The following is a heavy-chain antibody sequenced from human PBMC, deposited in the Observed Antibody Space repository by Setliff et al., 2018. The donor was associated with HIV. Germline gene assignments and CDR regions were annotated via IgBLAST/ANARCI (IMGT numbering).Heavy chain of an antibody. D-gene: IGHD1-26*01. J-gene: IGHJ4*02. CDR2: INPSGGST. V-gene: IGHV1-46*01. CDR3: ARDLGSGSYSLSLDY. Sequence: GASVKVSCKASGYTFTSYYMHWVRQAPGQGLEWMGRINPSGGSTSYAQKFQGRVTMTRDTSTSTVYMELSSLRSEDTAVYYCARDLGSGSYSLSLDYWGQGTLVTVSS. CDR1: GYTFTSYY.